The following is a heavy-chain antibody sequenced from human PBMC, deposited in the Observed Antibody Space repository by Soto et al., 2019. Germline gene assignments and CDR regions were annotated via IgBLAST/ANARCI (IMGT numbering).Heavy chain of an antibody. J-gene: IGHJ4*01. CDR1: GFTFSNYI. CDR2: ILHDGNNE. V-gene: IGHV3-30-3*01. CDR3: ASDDEGGSYCDVGY. Sequence: QVQLVESGGGVVQPGRSLRLSCAASGFTFSNYIMHWVRQAPGKGLEWVAIILHDGNNEYYADYVKGRFTISRDNSKNTLYLQMNSLRTEDTAMYYGASDDEGGSYCDVGYWGLGTLVTVSS. D-gene: IGHD3-10*01.